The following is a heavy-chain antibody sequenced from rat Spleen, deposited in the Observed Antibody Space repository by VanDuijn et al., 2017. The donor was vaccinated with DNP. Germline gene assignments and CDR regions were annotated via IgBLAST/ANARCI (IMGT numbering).Heavy chain of an antibody. Sequence: EVKLVESGGGLVQPGRSLKLSCAASGFNFNDYWMGWVRQAPTKGLEWVATISTSGGSTYYRDSVKGRFTISRENAKSTLYLQMNSLRSEDMATYYCTRGEITVATPNYWGQGVMVTVSS. CDR1: GFNFNDYW. V-gene: IGHV5-46*01. D-gene: IGHD1-8*01. CDR3: TRGEITVATPNY. CDR2: ISTSGGST. J-gene: IGHJ2*01.